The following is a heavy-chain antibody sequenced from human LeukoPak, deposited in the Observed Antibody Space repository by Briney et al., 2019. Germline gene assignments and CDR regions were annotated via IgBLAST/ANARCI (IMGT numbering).Heavy chain of an antibody. CDR3: ARRGVVIRVILVGFHKEAFYFDS. CDR2: ISDSGGST. D-gene: IGHD3-22*01. Sequence: GGSLRLSCAVSGITLSNYGMSWVRQAPGKGLEWVAGISDSGGSTNYADSEKGRFTISRDNPKNTLYLQMNSLSAEDTAVYFCARRGVVIRVILVGFHKEAFYFDSWGQGALVTVSS. V-gene: IGHV3-23*01. CDR1: GITLSNYG. J-gene: IGHJ4*02.